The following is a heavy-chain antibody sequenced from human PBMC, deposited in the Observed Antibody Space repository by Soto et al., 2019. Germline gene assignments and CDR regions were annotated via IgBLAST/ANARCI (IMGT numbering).Heavy chain of an antibody. CDR1: GGSISSYY. V-gene: IGHV4-59*01. Sequence: SETLSLTCTVSGGSISSYYWSWIRQPPGKGLEWIGYIYYSGSTNYNPSLKSRVTISVDTSKNQFSLKLSSVTAADTAVYYCARTLADVDYWGQGTLVTVSS. D-gene: IGHD6-13*01. CDR3: ARTLADVDY. CDR2: IYYSGST. J-gene: IGHJ4*02.